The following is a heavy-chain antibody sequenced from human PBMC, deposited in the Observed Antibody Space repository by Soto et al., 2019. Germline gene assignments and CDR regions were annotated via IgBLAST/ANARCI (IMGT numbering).Heavy chain of an antibody. CDR2: IYSGGST. V-gene: IGHV3-53*01. Sequence: GGSLRLSCAASGFTVSSNYMSWVRQAPGKGLEWVSVIYSGGSTYYADSVKGRFTISRDDSKNKLYLQMNSLRAEDKAVYYGASLATYSSSWYTFGKVTPDQPFDYWGQGTLVTVSS. J-gene: IGHJ4*02. D-gene: IGHD6-13*01. CDR3: ASLATYSSSWYTFGKVTPDQPFDY. CDR1: GFTVSSNY.